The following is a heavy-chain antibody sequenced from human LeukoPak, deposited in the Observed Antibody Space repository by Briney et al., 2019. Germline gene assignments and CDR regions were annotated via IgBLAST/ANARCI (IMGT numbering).Heavy chain of an antibody. CDR1: GFTVSSNY. D-gene: IGHD4-17*01. CDR3: ARDDYAGAFDI. J-gene: IGHJ3*02. CDR2: IYSGGST. V-gene: IGHV3-66*01. Sequence: GGSLRLSCVVSGFTVSSNYMNWVRQAPGKGLEWVSVIYSGGSTYYADSVKGRFTISRDNFKNTLYLQMNSLRAEDTAVYYCARDDYAGAFDIWGQGTMVTVSS.